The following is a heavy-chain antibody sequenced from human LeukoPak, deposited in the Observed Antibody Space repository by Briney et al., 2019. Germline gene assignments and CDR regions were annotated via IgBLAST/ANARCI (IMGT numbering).Heavy chain of an antibody. CDR3: ASTAMVTRIFDY. CDR2: FDPEDGET. CDR1: GYTLTELS. D-gene: IGHD5-18*01. Sequence: GASVKVSCKVSGYTLTELSMHWVRQAPGKGLEWMGGFDPEDGETIYAQKLQGRVTMTTDTSTSTAYMELRSLRSDDTAVYYCASTAMVTRIFDYWGQGTLVTVSS. J-gene: IGHJ4*02. V-gene: IGHV1-24*01.